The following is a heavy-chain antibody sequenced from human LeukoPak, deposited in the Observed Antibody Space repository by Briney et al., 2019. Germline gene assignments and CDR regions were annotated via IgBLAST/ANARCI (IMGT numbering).Heavy chain of an antibody. CDR2: ISGSGSTI. D-gene: IGHD6-13*01. CDR1: GFSFNNFA. Sequence: GGSLRLSCAASGFSFNNFAMSWVRQAPGKGLEWVSAISGSGSTIFYADSVKGRFTVSRDNSENTLFLQMNSLRAEDTAVYYCARDYSSSCPGDHWGQGTLVSVSS. CDR3: ARDYSSSCPGDH. J-gene: IGHJ4*02. V-gene: IGHV3-23*01.